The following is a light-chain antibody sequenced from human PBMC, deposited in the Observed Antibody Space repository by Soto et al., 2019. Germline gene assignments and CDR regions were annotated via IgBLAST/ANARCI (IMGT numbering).Light chain of an antibody. CDR2: DVT. Sequence: QSALTQPASVSGSPGQSITISCTGTSSDVGGYIYVSWYQQHPGKAPKLMIYDVTSRPSGVSYRFSGSKSGNTASLTISGLQSEDEADYYCSSYTTRSSYVFGTGTKLTVL. CDR1: SSDVGGYIY. J-gene: IGLJ1*01. CDR3: SSYTTRSSYV. V-gene: IGLV2-14*01.